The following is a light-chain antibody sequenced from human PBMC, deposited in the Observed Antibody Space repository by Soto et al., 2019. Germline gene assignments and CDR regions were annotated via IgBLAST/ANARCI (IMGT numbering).Light chain of an antibody. CDR3: SSYTSSSLYV. CDR1: SSDVGGYNY. Sequence: QPALTQPASVSGSPGQSITISCTGTSSDVGGYNYVSWYQQHPGKAPKLMIYDVSNRPSGVSNRFSGSKSGNTASLTISGLQAEEEADYYCSSYTSSSLYVFGTGTKVTVL. J-gene: IGLJ1*01. CDR2: DVS. V-gene: IGLV2-14*01.